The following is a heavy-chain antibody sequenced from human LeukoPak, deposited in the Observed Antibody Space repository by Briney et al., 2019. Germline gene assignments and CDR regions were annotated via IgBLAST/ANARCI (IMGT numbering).Heavy chain of an antibody. J-gene: IGHJ4*02. CDR3: ARNIPYYGSGSHFDY. Sequence: PSETLSLTCAVYGVSFIGYYWSWIRQPPGKGLEWIGEINHSGSTNYNPSLKSRLTISVDTSENQFSLRLSSVTAEDTAVYYCARNIPYYGSGSHFDYWGQGTLVTVSS. D-gene: IGHD3-10*01. CDR2: INHSGST. CDR1: GVSFIGYY. V-gene: IGHV4-34*01.